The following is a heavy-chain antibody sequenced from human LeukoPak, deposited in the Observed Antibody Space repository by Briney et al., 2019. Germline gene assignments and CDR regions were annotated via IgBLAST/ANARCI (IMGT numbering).Heavy chain of an antibody. CDR2: FYVGGAT. CDR3: ARGDGYNFFDY. D-gene: IGHD5-24*01. Sequence: GGSLRLSCTASRFTFDDYDMTWVRQAPGKGLEWVSVFYVGGATYYADSVKGRFTISRDNSENTLYLQMKSLRAEDTAVYYCARGDGYNFFDYWGQGTLVTVSS. CDR1: RFTFDDYD. V-gene: IGHV3-53*01. J-gene: IGHJ4*02.